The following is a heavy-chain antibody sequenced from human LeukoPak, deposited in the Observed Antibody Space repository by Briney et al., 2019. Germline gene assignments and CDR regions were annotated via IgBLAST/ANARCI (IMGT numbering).Heavy chain of an antibody. CDR1: GGSFSGYY. CDR2: INHSGST. V-gene: IGHV4-34*01. D-gene: IGHD6-19*01. Sequence: SETLSLTCAVYGGSFSGYYWGWIRQPPGKGLEWIGEINHSGSTNYNPSLKSRVTISVDTSKNQSSLKLNSVTAADTAVDYCGRYEAGWGQGTLVTVSS. CDR3: GRYEAG. J-gene: IGHJ4*02.